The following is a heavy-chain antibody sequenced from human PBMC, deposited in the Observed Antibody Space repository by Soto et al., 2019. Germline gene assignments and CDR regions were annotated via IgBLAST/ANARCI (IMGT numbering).Heavy chain of an antibody. V-gene: IGHV1-69*05. CDR3: GRGHATEEISV. CDR2: ISTIPGTA. CDR1: AASLSSYA. J-gene: IGHJ6*02. Sequence: GPQVNRAWKGVAASLSSYAISWVRHAPGPGLAWMGGISTIPGTANYPQKFQGRVTITTDEPTSPAYMELSSLKSENTGVYYCGRGHATEEISVRGQRTSVNVS.